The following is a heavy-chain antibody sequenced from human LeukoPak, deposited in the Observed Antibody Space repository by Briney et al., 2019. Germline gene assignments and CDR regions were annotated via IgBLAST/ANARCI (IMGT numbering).Heavy chain of an antibody. V-gene: IGHV5-51*01. CDR1: GYSFSTYW. J-gene: IGHJ6*03. CDR2: IYPGDFDT. CDR3: AKVVELATLTGDSYTYSYHMDV. D-gene: IGHD5-24*01. Sequence: GESLKISCKGSGYSFSTYWIGWVRQMPGKGLEWKGFIYPGDFDTRYSPSFQGQVTISADKYISSAYLQWSSLKASDTAMYYCAKVVELATLTGDSYTYSYHMDVWGKGTAVTVSS.